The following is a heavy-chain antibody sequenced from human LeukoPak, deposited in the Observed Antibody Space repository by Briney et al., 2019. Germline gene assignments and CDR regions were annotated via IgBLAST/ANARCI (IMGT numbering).Heavy chain of an antibody. J-gene: IGHJ4*02. Sequence: ASVKVSCKASGYTFTSYYMHWARQAPGQGLEWMGIINPSGGSTSYAQKFQGRVTMTTDTSTSTAYMELRSLRSDDTAVYYCARDNIAVAGDFDYWGQGTLVTVSS. D-gene: IGHD6-19*01. V-gene: IGHV1-46*01. CDR2: INPSGGST. CDR3: ARDNIAVAGDFDY. CDR1: GYTFTSYY.